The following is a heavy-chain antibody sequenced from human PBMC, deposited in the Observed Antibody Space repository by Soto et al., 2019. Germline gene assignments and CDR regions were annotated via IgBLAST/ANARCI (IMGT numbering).Heavy chain of an antibody. CDR1: GGSISSYY. D-gene: IGHD1-26*01. V-gene: IGHV4-59*01. Sequence: ESLSRSGPVYGGSISSYYWSWIRQPPGKGLEWSGYIYYSGSTNYNPSLKSRVTISVDTSKNQFSPKLSSVTAEDTAVYYCARDDGSYYFDYWGQGTLVTVSS. J-gene: IGHJ4*02. CDR2: IYYSGST. CDR3: ARDDGSYYFDY.